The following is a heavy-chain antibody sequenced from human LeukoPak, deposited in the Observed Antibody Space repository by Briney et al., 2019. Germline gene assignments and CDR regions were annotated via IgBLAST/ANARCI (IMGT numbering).Heavy chain of an antibody. V-gene: IGHV5-51*01. CDR3: ARTTGYCSSTTCYRGTIFDY. J-gene: IGHJ4*02. Sequence: GESLKISCKGSGYSFTSYWIGWVRQMPGKGLEWMGIIYPGDSDTRYSPSFQGQVTISADKSINTAYLQWSSLKASDTAMYYCARTTGYCSSTTCYRGTIFDYWGQGTLVTVSS. CDR2: IYPGDSDT. D-gene: IGHD2-2*01. CDR1: GYSFTSYW.